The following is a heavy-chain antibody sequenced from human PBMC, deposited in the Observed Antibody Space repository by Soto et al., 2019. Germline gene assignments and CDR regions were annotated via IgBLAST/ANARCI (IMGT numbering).Heavy chain of an antibody. J-gene: IGHJ3*02. CDR2: INPSGGST. CDR1: GYTFTSYY. CDR3: ARGYSGYDERRPGTRAFDI. Sequence: GASVKVSCKASGYTFTSYYMHWVRQAPGQGLEWMGIINPSGGSTSYAQKFQGRVTMTRDTSTSTVYMELSSLRSEDTAVYYCARGYSGYDERRPGTRAFDIWGQGTMVTVSS. V-gene: IGHV1-46*03. D-gene: IGHD5-12*01.